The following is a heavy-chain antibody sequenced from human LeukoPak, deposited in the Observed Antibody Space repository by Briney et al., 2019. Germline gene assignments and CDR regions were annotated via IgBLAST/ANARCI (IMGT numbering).Heavy chain of an antibody. D-gene: IGHD1-26*01. V-gene: IGHV3-21*01. CDR2: ISSLGTYI. Sequence: GGSLRLSCAASGFTFSSYSVNWVRQAPGEGLEWVSSISSLGTYIYYVDSVKGRFTVSRDNAKNSLYLQMNSLRVEDTAVYYCARWVNSGSYKMYYGLDVWGQGTTVTVSS. CDR3: ARWVNSGSYKMYYGLDV. J-gene: IGHJ6*02. CDR1: GFTFSSYS.